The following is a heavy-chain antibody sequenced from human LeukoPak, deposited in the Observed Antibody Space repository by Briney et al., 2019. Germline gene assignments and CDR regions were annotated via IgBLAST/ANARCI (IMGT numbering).Heavy chain of an antibody. CDR2: INPNSGGT. CDR3: ARDLGYCTNGVCYSLGYWFDP. CDR1: GYTFTGYY. Sequence: ASVKVSCKASGYTFTGYYMHWVRQAPGQGLEWMGWINPNSGGTNYAQKFQGRVTMTRDTSISTAYMELSRLRSDDTAVYYCARDLGYCTNGVCYSLGYWFDPWGQGTLVTVSS. J-gene: IGHJ5*02. D-gene: IGHD2-8*01. V-gene: IGHV1-2*02.